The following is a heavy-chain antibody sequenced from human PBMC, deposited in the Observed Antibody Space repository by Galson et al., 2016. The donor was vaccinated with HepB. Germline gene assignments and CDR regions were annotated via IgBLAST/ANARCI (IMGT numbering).Heavy chain of an antibody. CDR2: IKPAGSEA. CDR1: GFTFKNDW. V-gene: IGHV3-7*03. D-gene: IGHD3/OR15-3a*01. CDR3: ARGTWTREA. J-gene: IGHJ5*02. Sequence: SLRLSCAVSGFTFKNDWMSRVRQAPGKGLEWVANIKPAGSEAYYVDSVKGRFTVSRDNANNSLYLQMNGLRVEYTDVYYCARGTWTREAWGQGTLVTVPS.